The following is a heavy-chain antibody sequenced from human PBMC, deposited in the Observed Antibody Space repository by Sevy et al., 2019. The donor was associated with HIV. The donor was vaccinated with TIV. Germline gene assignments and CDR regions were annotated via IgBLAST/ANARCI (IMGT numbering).Heavy chain of an antibody. CDR1: GGSINSDH. CDR3: ARRNDFDI. V-gene: IGHV4-59*08. J-gene: IGHJ3*02. Sequence: SETLSLTCTVSGGSINSDHWNWIRQPPGKGLEWIGYVYYTGGTNYNPSLKNRVTISVDRTKNQFSLKLTSVTAADTTVYYCARRNDFDIWGQGTMVTVSS. CDR2: VYYTGGT.